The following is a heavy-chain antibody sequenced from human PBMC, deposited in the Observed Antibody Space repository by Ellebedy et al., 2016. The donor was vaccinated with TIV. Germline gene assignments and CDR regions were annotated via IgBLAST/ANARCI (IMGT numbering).Heavy chain of an antibody. V-gene: IGHV3-48*02. CDR1: GFTFSSYS. CDR2: ISSSSSTI. D-gene: IGHD3-10*01. Sequence: GESLKISXAASGFTFSSYSMNWVRQAPGKGLEWVSYISSSSSTIYYADSVKGRFTISRDNAKNSLYLQMNSLRDEDTAVYYCARDLRRSGSYNPNLDYWGQGTLVTVSS. CDR3: ARDLRRSGSYNPNLDY. J-gene: IGHJ4*02.